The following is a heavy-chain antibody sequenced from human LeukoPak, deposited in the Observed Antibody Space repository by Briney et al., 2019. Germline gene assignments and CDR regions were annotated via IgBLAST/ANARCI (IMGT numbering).Heavy chain of an antibody. V-gene: IGHV3-21*01. CDR2: ISSSGSYI. CDR3: ARGNFYESSDHYPRAAAPYGMDV. D-gene: IGHD3-22*01. J-gene: IGHJ6*02. Sequence: GGSLRLSCAASGFTFSPYSMNWVRQAPGEGLEWVSSISSSGSYIYYADSVKGRFTISRDKAKNSLYLQMNSLRAEDTAVYYCARGNFYESSDHYPRAAAPYGMDVWGQGTTVTVS. CDR1: GFTFSPYS.